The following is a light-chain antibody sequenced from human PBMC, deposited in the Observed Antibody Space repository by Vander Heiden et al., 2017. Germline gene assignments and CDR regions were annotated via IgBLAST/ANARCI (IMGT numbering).Light chain of an antibody. V-gene: IGKV1-39*01. Sequence: DIQMTQSPSSLSASVGDRVTSTCRASQRISTNLNWYQQKAGKAPKLLISAASTPQSGVPSRFSGSNSGTEFTLTISDLQPDDCATFYCQQSYTRPRTFGHGTKVEIK. CDR3: QQSYTRPRT. CDR2: AAS. J-gene: IGKJ2*01. CDR1: QRISTN.